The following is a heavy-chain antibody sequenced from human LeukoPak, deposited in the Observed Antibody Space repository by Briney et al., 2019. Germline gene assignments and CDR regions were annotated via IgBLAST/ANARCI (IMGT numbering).Heavy chain of an antibody. V-gene: IGHV4-30-4*01. J-gene: IGHJ4*02. CDR1: GGSISSGDYY. CDR3: ARDRGYNLFDY. Sequence: SETLSLTCTVSGGSISSGDYYWSWIRQPPGKGLEWIGYIYYSGSTYYNPSLKSRVTISVDTSKNQFSLKLTSVTAADTAVYCCARDRGYNLFDYWGQGTLVTVSS. CDR2: IYYSGST. D-gene: IGHD1-14*01.